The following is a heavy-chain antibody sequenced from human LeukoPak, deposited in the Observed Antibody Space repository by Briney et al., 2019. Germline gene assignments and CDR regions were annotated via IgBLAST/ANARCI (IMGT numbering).Heavy chain of an antibody. CDR3: ARQGGNSSPYYYYYSDV. CDR1: GYSISSGYC. V-gene: IGHV4-38-2*01. J-gene: IGHJ6*03. Sequence: SETLSLTCAVSGYSISSGYCWGGIRQPPGKGLEWIGCIYHSGNTYCNPSLKSRVTISVDTSKNQFSLNLSSVTAADTAVYYCARQGGNSSPYYYYYSDVGGKGTTVTVSS. D-gene: IGHD6-13*01. CDR2: IYHSGNT.